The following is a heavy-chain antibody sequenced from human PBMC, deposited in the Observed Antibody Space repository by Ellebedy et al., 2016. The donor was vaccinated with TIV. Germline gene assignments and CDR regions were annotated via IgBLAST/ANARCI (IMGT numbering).Heavy chain of an antibody. J-gene: IGHJ4*02. CDR2: ISPVAGST. D-gene: IGHD3-10*01. Sequence: AASVKVSCKASGYTFTNYYMHWLRQAPGQGPEWMGIISPVAGSTNYAQGLHGRVTMTRDTSTSTMYMELSSLRSEDTAVYYCARDDGSGSSMSDYWGQGTLVTVSS. CDR1: GYTFTNYY. V-gene: IGHV1-46*04. CDR3: ARDDGSGSSMSDY.